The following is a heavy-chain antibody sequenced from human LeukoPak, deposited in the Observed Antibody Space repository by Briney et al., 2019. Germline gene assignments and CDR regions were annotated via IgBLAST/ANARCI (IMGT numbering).Heavy chain of an antibody. V-gene: IGHV3-74*01. CDR3: AGDLISGSGSLGY. J-gene: IGHJ4*02. CDR1: GFTFSSYW. CDR2: INTNGSPT. D-gene: IGHD3-10*01. Sequence: GGSLRLSCAASGFTFSSYWMHWVRQAPGKGLVWVSRINTNGSPTQYADSVKGRFTISRDNAKNTLYLQMNSLRAEDTAVYYCAGDLISGSGSLGYWGQGTLVTVSS.